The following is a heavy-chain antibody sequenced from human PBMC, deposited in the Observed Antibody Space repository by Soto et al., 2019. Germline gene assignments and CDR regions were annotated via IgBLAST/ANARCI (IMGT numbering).Heavy chain of an antibody. Sequence: QVQLVQSGAEVKRPGASVKVSCKASGYTFTGNSMHWVRQAPGQGLEWMGWINPNTGVTHYAHKFQGWVTMTRDTSTSTAYMELRSLKFDDTAVYYCAREFTSSRFDYWGQGSLVTVPS. V-gene: IGHV1-2*04. CDR2: INPNTGVT. J-gene: IGHJ4*02. D-gene: IGHD2-2*01. CDR1: GYTFTGNS. CDR3: AREFTSSRFDY.